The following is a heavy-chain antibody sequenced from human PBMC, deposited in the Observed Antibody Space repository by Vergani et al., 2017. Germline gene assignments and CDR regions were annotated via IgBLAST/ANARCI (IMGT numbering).Heavy chain of an antibody. V-gene: IGHV1-69*02. J-gene: IGHJ5*02. Sequence: QVQLVQSGAEVKKPGSSVKVSCKASGGTFSSYTISWVRQAPGQGLEWMGRIIPILGIAHYAQKFQGRVPIPADKSTSTAYMELSSLRSEDTAVYYCARQGHDGIRFSHNWFDPWGQGTLVTVSS. D-gene: IGHD3-3*01. CDR2: IIPILGIA. CDR3: ARQGHDGIRFSHNWFDP. CDR1: GGTFSSYT.